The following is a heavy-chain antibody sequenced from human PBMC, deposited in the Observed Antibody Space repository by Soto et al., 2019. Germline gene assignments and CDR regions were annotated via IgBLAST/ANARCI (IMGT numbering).Heavy chain of an antibody. CDR3: ARHSNYWVLDY. CDR2: IIPILGIA. CDR1: GGTFSSYT. D-gene: IGHD4-4*01. J-gene: IGHJ4*02. V-gene: IGHV1-69*02. Sequence: QVQLVQSGAEVKKPGSSVKVSSKASGGTFSSYTISWVRQAPGQGLEWMGRIIPILGIANYAQKFQGRVTITADKSTSTAYMELSSLRSEDTAVDYCARHSNYWVLDYWGQGTLVTVSS.